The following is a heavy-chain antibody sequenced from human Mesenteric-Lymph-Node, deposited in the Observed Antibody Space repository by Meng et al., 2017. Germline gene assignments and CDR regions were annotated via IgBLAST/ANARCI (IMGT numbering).Heavy chain of an antibody. D-gene: IGHD6-13*01. V-gene: IGHV3-48*03. Sequence: GESLKISCAASGFTFSSYEMNWVRQAPGKGLEWVSYISSSGSTIYYADSVKGRFTISRDNAKNSLYLQMNSLRAEDTAVYYCARGMRWDSSSWFYFDYWGQGTLVTVSS. CDR1: GFTFSSYE. CDR2: ISSSGSTI. J-gene: IGHJ4*02. CDR3: ARGMRWDSSSWFYFDY.